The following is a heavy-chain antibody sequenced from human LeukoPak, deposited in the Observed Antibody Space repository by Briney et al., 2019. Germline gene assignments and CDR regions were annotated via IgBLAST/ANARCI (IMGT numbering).Heavy chain of an antibody. CDR3: AKDAVIASTWYGAFDI. J-gene: IGHJ3*02. D-gene: IGHD2-21*01. CDR1: GFTFSSYA. CDR2: ISGSGGST. Sequence: GPLRLSCAASGFTFSSYAMSWVRQAPGKGLEWVSAISGSGGSTYYADSVKGRFTISRDNFKNTLYLQMNSLRAEDTAVYYCAKDAVIASTWYGAFDIWGQGTMVTVSS. V-gene: IGHV3-23*01.